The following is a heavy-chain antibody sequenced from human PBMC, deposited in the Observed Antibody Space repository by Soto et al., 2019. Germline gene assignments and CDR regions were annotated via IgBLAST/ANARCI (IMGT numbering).Heavy chain of an antibody. CDR1: GFPFSDYA. Sequence: GGSLRLSCLASGFPFSDYAMTWVGHVPGRGLEWVSTLNGAGGSTYYADSVRGRPTISRDNSQNTLFLQMNRLTVDDTAIYYCAAPRDEYGSGISWFTYGMDVWGQGTTVTVSS. D-gene: IGHD3-10*01. CDR2: LNGAGGST. J-gene: IGHJ6*02. CDR3: AAPRDEYGSGISWFTYGMDV. V-gene: IGHV3-23*01.